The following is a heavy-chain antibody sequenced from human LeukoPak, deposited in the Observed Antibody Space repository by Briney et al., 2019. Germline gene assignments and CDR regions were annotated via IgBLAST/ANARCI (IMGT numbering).Heavy chain of an antibody. CDR2: IYAGDYDT. J-gene: IGHJ4*02. D-gene: IGHD4-23*01. Sequence: GESLKISCKGSGYSFISYWIGWVRQMPGEGLEGMGIIYAGDYDTRYSPSFQGQVTISADRSISTAYLQWSSLKASDTAMYYCTRRMSPDYGGSDDYWGKGTLVTVSS. V-gene: IGHV5-51*01. CDR1: GYSFISYW. CDR3: TRRMSPDYGGSDDY.